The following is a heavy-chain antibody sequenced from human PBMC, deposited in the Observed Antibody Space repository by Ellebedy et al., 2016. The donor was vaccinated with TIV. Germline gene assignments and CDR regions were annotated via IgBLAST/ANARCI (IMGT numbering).Heavy chain of an antibody. CDR1: GFRFGDYY. CDR2: ISIDGGAT. V-gene: IGHV3-11*01. J-gene: IGHJ4*02. Sequence: GESLKISCAASGFRFGDYYMTWIRQAPGKGLERISFISIDGGATYYSDSVKGRFTISRDNAAQSLYLQINNLRADDTAVYYCARFRYTSAWHLGHNGLDCWGQGTLVSVSS. CDR3: ARFRYTSAWHLGHNGLDC. D-gene: IGHD6-19*01.